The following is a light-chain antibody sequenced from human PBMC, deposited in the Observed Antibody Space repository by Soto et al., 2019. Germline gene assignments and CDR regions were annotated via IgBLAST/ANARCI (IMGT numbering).Light chain of an antibody. CDR1: QDIRGA. V-gene: IGKV1-13*02. J-gene: IGKJ5*01. CDR3: QQFNAFPIT. Sequence: AIPLTQSPSSLSASVGDRVTITCRASQDIRGALAWYQQKPGKAPKLLIFDVSNLQSGVPSRFSGSGSGTDFTLTISSLQPEDFATYYCQQFNAFPITFGQGTRLEIK. CDR2: DVS.